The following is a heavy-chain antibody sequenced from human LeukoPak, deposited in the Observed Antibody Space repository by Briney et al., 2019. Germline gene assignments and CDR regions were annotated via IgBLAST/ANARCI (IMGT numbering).Heavy chain of an antibody. D-gene: IGHD3-10*01. CDR1: GGSISSHY. V-gene: IGHV4-59*11. J-gene: IGHJ3*02. CDR3: ARDDGSGSYFDAFDI. CDR2: IYYSGST. Sequence: SETLSLTCTVSGGSISSHYWSWIRQPPGKGLEWIGYIYYSGSTNYNPSLKSRVTISVDTSKNQFSLKLSSGTAADTAVYYCARDDGSGSYFDAFDIWGQGTMVTVSS.